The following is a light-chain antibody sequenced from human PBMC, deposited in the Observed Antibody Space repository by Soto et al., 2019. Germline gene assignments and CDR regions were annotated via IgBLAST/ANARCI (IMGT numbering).Light chain of an antibody. Sequence: IQLTQSPSSLSASVGDRVTITCRASQGISCYLAWYQQKPVKAPKLLIYAVSTFQSGVPSRFSGSGSGTDFTLTISSLQLEDFATYYCHHLNSYPFTCGPGTKVYIK. V-gene: IGKV1-9*01. J-gene: IGKJ3*01. CDR1: QGISCY. CDR2: AVS. CDR3: HHLNSYPFT.